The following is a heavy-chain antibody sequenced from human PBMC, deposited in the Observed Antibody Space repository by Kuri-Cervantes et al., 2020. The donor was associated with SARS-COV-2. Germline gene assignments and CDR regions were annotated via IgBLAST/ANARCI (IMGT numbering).Heavy chain of an antibody. V-gene: IGHV3-48*01. CDR2: IGSSSTI. Sequence: GESLKISCAASGFTFSNYSMNWVRQAPGKGLEWVSYIGSSSTIYYADSVKGRFTISRDNSKNTLYLQMNSLRAEDTAVYYCAKGYYDSSGYRTLDYWGQGTLVTVSS. D-gene: IGHD3-22*01. CDR1: GFTFSNYS. J-gene: IGHJ4*02. CDR3: AKGYYDSSGYRTLDY.